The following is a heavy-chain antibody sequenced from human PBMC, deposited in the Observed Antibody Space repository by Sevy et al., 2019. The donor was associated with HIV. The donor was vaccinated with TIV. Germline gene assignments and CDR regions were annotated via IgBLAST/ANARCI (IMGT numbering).Heavy chain of an antibody. CDR1: GFTFRNYA. D-gene: IGHD2-21*02. CDR3: AKAYCGGDCSDWYYYGMDV. V-gene: IGHV3-23*01. J-gene: IGHJ6*02. Sequence: GGSLRLSCAASGFTFRNYAMSWVRQAPGKGLEWVSAISGSGGGTYYAHSVKGRFTISRDNSKNTLYLQMSSLRAEDTAVYYCAKAYCGGDCSDWYYYGMDVWGQGTTVTVSS. CDR2: ISGSGGGT.